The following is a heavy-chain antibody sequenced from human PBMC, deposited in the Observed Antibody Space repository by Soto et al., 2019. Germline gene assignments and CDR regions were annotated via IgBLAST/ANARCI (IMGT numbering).Heavy chain of an antibody. CDR2: IYYSGST. CDR1: GGSISSSSYY. D-gene: IGHD6-6*01. CDR3: ARLTGGSSSSKHFDY. J-gene: IGHJ4*02. V-gene: IGHV4-39*01. Sequence: SETLSLTCTVSGGSISSSSYYWGWIRQPPGKGLEWIGSIYYSGSTYYNPSLKSRVTISVDTSKNQFSLKLSSVTAADTAVYYCARLTGGSSSSKHFDYWGQGTLVTVSS.